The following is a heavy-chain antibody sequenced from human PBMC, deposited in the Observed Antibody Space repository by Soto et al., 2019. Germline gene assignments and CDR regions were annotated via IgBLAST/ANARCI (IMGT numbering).Heavy chain of an antibody. CDR3: ARDIRRITMVRGVTAYFDY. CDR1: GYTFTSYY. D-gene: IGHD3-10*01. J-gene: IGHJ4*02. Sequence: QVQLVQSGAEVKKSGASVKVSCKASGYTFTSYYMHWVRQAPGQGLEWMGIINPSGGSTSYAQKFQGRVTMTRDTSTSTVYMELSSLRSEDTAVYYCARDIRRITMVRGVTAYFDYWGQGTLVTVSS. V-gene: IGHV1-46*01. CDR2: INPSGGST.